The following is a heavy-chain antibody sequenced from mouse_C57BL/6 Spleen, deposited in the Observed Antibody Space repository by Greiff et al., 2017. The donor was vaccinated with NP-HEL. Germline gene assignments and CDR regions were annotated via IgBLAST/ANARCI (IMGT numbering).Heavy chain of an antibody. Sequence: EVKVVDSGGGLVQPGGSLSLSCAASGFTFTDYYMSWVRQPPGKALEWLGFIRNKANGYTTEYSASVKGRFTISRDNSQSILYLQMNALRAEDSATYYCARYGSVVAHWYFDVWGTGTTVTVSS. J-gene: IGHJ1*03. V-gene: IGHV7-3*01. CDR2: IRNKANGYTT. D-gene: IGHD1-1*01. CDR3: ARYGSVVAHWYFDV. CDR1: GFTFTDYY.